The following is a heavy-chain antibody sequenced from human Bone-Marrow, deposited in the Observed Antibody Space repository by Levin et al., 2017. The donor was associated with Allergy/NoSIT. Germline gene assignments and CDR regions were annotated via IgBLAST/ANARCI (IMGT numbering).Heavy chain of an antibody. CDR3: ASGHDQAVES. J-gene: IGHJ4*02. CDR1: GYTFTNYD. CDR2: MNPNSGNT. D-gene: IGHD6-19*01. V-gene: IGHV1-8*01. Sequence: ASVKVSCKVSGYTFTNYDMNWVRQAPGQGLEWMGWMNPNSGNTGYAQKFQGRVTMTRDTSISTAYMELSSLTSEDTAAYYCASGHDQAVESWGQGTLVTVSS.